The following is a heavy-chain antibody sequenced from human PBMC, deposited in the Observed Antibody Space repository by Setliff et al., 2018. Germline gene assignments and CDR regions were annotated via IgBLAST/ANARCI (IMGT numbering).Heavy chain of an antibody. D-gene: IGHD3-10*01. CDR2: ISAYNGNT. CDR1: GYTFISYG. CDR3: AVDGSRTYYFDY. V-gene: IGHV1-18*01. Sequence: ASVKVSCKASGYTFISYGISWVRQAPGQGLEWMGWISAYNGNTNYAQKLQGRVTMTRDTSTSTVSMELSSLRSEDTAVYYCAVDGSRTYYFDYWGRGTLVTVSS. J-gene: IGHJ4*02.